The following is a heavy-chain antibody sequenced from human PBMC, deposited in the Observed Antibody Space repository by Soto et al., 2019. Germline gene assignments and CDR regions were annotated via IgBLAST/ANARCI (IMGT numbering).Heavy chain of an antibody. J-gene: IGHJ6*02. D-gene: IGHD6-19*01. Sequence: QVQLVQSGAEVKKPGSSVKVSCKASGGTFSSYAISWVRQAPGQGLEWMGGIIPIFGTANYAQKFQGRVTRTADETKRTADLELRRLTSKHTAVYYCARKPLDESSSGPNPLAYYYRGMDDWGQGTTVNVS. CDR1: GGTFSSYA. CDR3: ARKPLDESSSGPNPLAYYYRGMDD. CDR2: IIPIFGTA. V-gene: IGHV1-69*01.